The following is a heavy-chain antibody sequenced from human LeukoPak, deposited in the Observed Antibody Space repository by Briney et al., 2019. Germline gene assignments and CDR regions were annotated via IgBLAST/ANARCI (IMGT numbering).Heavy chain of an antibody. J-gene: IGHJ4*02. CDR2: MSGGGDST. D-gene: IGHD3-10*01. CDR1: GFTFSGYV. Sequence: PGGSLRLSCAGSGFTFSGYVKSWVRQAPGKGLEWVSAMSGGGDSTYDADSVKGRFTISRDNSKNTLYLQMNSLRAEDTAVYYCAKGSGSYRPYYFDYWGQGTLVIVSS. CDR3: AKGSGSYRPYYFDY. V-gene: IGHV3-23*01.